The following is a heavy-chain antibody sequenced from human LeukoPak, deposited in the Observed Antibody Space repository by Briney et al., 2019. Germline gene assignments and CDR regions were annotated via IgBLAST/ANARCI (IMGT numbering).Heavy chain of an antibody. Sequence: GGSLRLSCAASGFTFSSYGMHWVRQAPGKGLEWVAFIRYDGSNKYYADSVEGRFTISRDNSKNTLYLQMNSLRAEDTAGYYCAGDSSGYYLDYWGQGTLVTVSS. CDR2: IRYDGSNK. D-gene: IGHD3-22*01. J-gene: IGHJ4*02. V-gene: IGHV3-30*02. CDR3: AGDSSGYYLDY. CDR1: GFTFSSYG.